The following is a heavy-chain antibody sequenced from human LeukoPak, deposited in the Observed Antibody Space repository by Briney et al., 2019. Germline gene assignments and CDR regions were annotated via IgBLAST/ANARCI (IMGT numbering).Heavy chain of an antibody. CDR3: AKDPITMIVAGGAFDI. Sequence: AGGSLRLSCAASGFTFSSYWMHWVRQAPGKGLVWVSRVTSDGSSTSYADSVKGRFTISRDNAKNTLYLQMSSLRAEDTAVYYCAKDPITMIVAGGAFDIWGQGTMVTVSS. J-gene: IGHJ3*02. CDR2: VTSDGSST. CDR1: GFTFSSYW. D-gene: IGHD3-22*01. V-gene: IGHV3-74*01.